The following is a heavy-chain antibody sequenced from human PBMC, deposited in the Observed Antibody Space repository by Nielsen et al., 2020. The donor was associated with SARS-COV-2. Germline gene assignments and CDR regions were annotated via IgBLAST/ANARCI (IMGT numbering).Heavy chain of an antibody. D-gene: IGHD6-19*01. CDR1: GFTFSSYD. Sequence: GESLKISCAASGFTFSSYDMHWVRQATGKGLEWVSAIGTAGDTYYPGSVKGRFTISRENAKNSLYLQMNSLRAEDTAVYYCAKDLCASICSSGWSDAFDIWGQGTMVTVSS. J-gene: IGHJ3*02. V-gene: IGHV3-13*04. CDR3: AKDLCASICSSGWSDAFDI. CDR2: IGTAGDT.